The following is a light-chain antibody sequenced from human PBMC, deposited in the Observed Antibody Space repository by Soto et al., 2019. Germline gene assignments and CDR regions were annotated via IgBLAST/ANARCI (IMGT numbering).Light chain of an antibody. J-gene: IGKJ2*01. CDR2: AAS. V-gene: IGKV1-39*01. CDR3: QQYNTYSGYT. Sequence: DIQMTQSPSSLSSSVGDRVTLTCRASQSISSYLNWYQKKPGKAPKLLFYAASSLQSGVPSRFSGSGSGTDLTLTISSLQPDDFANYYCQQYNTYSGYTFGQGTKVDIK. CDR1: QSISSY.